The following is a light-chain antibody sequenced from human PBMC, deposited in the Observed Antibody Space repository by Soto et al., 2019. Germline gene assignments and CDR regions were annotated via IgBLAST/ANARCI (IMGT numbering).Light chain of an antibody. V-gene: IGKV3-20*01. CDR2: GAS. CDR3: QQYGSSPFT. Sequence: EIVLTQSPGTLSLSPGERATLSCMASQRVSSSYLAWYQQKPGQAPRLRIYGASSRATGIPDRFSGSGSGTDLPLTISRLEPEDFAEYYCQQYGSSPFTFATGTKVDIK. CDR1: QRVSSSY. J-gene: IGKJ3*01.